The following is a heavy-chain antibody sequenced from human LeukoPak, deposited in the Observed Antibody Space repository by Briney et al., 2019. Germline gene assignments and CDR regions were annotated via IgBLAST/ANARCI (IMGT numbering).Heavy chain of an antibody. D-gene: IGHD2-21*02. Sequence: GGSLRLSCTASGFTFGDYAMSWVRQAPGKGLEWVVFIRSKAYGGTTEYAASVKGGFTISRDDSKSIAYLQMNSLNTEDTAVYYCTRAYCGGDCYFQHWGQGTLVTVSS. CDR1: GFTFGDYA. CDR3: TRAYCGGDCYFQH. CDR2: IRSKAYGGTT. J-gene: IGHJ1*01. V-gene: IGHV3-49*04.